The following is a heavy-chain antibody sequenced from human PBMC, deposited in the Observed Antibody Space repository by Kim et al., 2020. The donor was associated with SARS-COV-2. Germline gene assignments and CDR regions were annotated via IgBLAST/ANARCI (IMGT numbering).Heavy chain of an antibody. D-gene: IGHD3-22*01. Sequence: GGSLRLSCAASGFTVGSNYMSWVRQAPVKGLEWVSGFYTGGTTYYAASVKGRFTISRDNSKNTIYLQMNSLRVEDTAVYYCARDYYDSSGYYGLWYFDLWGRGTQVTVSS. V-gene: IGHV3-53*01. CDR1: GFTVGSNY. CDR2: FYTGGTT. J-gene: IGHJ2*01. CDR3: ARDYYDSSGYYGLWYFDL.